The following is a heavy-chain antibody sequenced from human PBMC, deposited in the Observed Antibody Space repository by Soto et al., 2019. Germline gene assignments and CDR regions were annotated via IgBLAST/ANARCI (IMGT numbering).Heavy chain of an antibody. J-gene: IGHJ6*02. Sequence: GESLKISCKGSGYSFTSYWIGWVRQMPGKGLEWMGIIYPGDSDIRYSPPFQGQVTISADKSISTAYLQWSSLKASDTAMYYCARGCARGGSCYYYYYGMDVWGQGTTVTVSS. CDR2: IYPGDSDI. CDR3: ARGCARGGSCYYYYYGMDV. D-gene: IGHD2-15*01. V-gene: IGHV5-51*01. CDR1: GYSFTSYW.